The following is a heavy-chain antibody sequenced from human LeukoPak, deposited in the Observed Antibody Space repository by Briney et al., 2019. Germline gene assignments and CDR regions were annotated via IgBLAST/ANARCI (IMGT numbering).Heavy chain of an antibody. J-gene: IGHJ6*02. D-gene: IGHD2-2*01. CDR3: ARYCITTSCYGASSYYGMDV. CDR2: ISASGVST. CDR1: GFTFSSYA. V-gene: IGHV3-23*01. Sequence: GGSLRLSCAASGFTFSSYAMSWVRQAPGKGLEWVSAISASGVSTFYADSVKGRFTVSRDNSKDTAFLQMDSLRVDDTAVYYCARYCITTSCYGASSYYGMDVWGQGTTVTVSS.